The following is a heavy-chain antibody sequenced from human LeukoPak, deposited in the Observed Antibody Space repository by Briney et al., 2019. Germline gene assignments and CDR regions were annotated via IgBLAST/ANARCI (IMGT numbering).Heavy chain of an antibody. CDR3: ARTVVTLPYYYYYYMDV. V-gene: IGHV1-18*01. Sequence: ASVKVSCKASGYTFTSYGISWVRQAPGQGLEWMGWISAYNGNTNYAQKLQGRVTMTTDTSTSTAYMELRSLRSDDTAVYYCARTVVTLPYYYYYYMDVWGKGTTVTVSS. CDR1: GYTFTSYG. J-gene: IGHJ6*03. CDR2: ISAYNGNT. D-gene: IGHD3-22*01.